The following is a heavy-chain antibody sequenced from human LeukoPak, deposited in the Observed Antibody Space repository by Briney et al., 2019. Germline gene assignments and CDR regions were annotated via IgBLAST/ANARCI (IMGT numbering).Heavy chain of an antibody. V-gene: IGHV4-59*01. D-gene: IGHD2-15*01. CDR1: GGSISSYY. J-gene: IGHJ6*03. CDR2: VYYSGST. CDR3: ARGAYCSGGSCSDYYYYYYMDV. Sequence: PSETLSLTCTVSGGSISSYYWSWIRQPPGKGLEWIGYVYYSGSTNYNPSLKSRVTISVDMSKNQFSLKLSSETAADTAVYYCARGAYCSGGSCSDYYYYYYMDVWGKGTTVTVSS.